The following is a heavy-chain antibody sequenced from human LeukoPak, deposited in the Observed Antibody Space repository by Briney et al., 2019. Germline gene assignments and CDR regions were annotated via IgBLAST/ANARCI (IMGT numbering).Heavy chain of an antibody. CDR3: ARLFHPALSGNYPFDY. Sequence: SQTLSLTCTVSGGSISSGGYYWSWIRQHPGKGLEWIGYIYYSGSTYYNPSLKSRVTISVDTSKNQFSLKLNSVTAADTAMYYCARLFHPALSGNYPFDYWGQGTLVTVSS. CDR2: IYYSGST. J-gene: IGHJ4*02. CDR1: GGSISSGGYY. D-gene: IGHD1-26*01. V-gene: IGHV4-31*03.